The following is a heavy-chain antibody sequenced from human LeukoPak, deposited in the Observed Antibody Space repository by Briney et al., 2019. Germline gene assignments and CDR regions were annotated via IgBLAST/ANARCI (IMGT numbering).Heavy chain of an antibody. CDR3: AKDGRAVTMVRGVTYYFDY. CDR2: ISYDGSNK. CDR1: GFTFSSYG. D-gene: IGHD3-10*01. V-gene: IGHV3-30*18. J-gene: IGHJ4*02. Sequence: RRALRLSSAASGFTFSSYGMHGVRQAPGKGLEGVAVISYDGSNKYYADSLKGPFTISRDNSKNTLYLQMNSLRLDDTAVYYCAKDGRAVTMVRGVTYYFDYWGQGTLVTVSS.